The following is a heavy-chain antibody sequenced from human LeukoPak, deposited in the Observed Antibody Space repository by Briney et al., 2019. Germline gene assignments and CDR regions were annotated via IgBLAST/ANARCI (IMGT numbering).Heavy chain of an antibody. V-gene: IGHV3-15*01. D-gene: IGHD6-19*01. CDR3: TTDVRKIALAGNRVVY. CDR2: IKSKTDGGTT. Sequence: PGGSLRLSCAASGFTFSNAWMSWVRQAPGKGLEWVGRIKSKTDGGTTDYAAPVKGRFTISRDDSKNTLYLQMNSLKTEDTAVYYCTTDVRKIALAGNRVVYWGQGTLVTVSS. CDR1: GFTFSNAW. J-gene: IGHJ4*02.